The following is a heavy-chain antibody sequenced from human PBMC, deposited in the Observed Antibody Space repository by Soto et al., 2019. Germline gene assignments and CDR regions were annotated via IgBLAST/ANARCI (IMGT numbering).Heavy chain of an antibody. CDR2: IKSKTDGGTT. V-gene: IGHV3-15*01. CDR1: GFNFSNAW. J-gene: IGHJ4*02. D-gene: IGHD3-3*01. CDR3: TTAPHYDFWSGYFDY. Sequence: GGSLRLSCAASGFNFSNAWRSWVRQAPGKGLEGVGRIKSKTDGGTTDYAAPVKGRLTISRDDSKNTLYLQMNSLKTEDTAVYYCTTAPHYDFWSGYFDYWGQGALVTVSS.